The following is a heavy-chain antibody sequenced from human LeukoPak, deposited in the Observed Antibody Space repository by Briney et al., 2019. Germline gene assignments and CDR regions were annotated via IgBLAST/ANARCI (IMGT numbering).Heavy chain of an antibody. CDR1: GYTFTGYY. J-gene: IGHJ4*02. D-gene: IGHD2-21*02. CDR3: ARIFSLAYCGGDCYPAIDY. Sequence: ASVTDSCMASGYTFTGYYMHWVRQAPGQGLEWMGRINPTSGGTNYAQKFQGRVTMTRDTSISTAYMELSRLRSDDTAVYYCARIFSLAYCGGDCYPAIDYWGQGTLVTVSS. V-gene: IGHV1-2*06. CDR2: INPTSGGT.